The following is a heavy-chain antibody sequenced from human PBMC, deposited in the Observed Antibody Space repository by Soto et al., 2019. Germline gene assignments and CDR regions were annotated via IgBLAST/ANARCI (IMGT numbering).Heavy chain of an antibody. Sequence: ASVKVSCKASGGTFSSYAISWVRQAPGQGLEWMGGIIPIFGTANYAQKFQGRVTITADKSTSTAYMELSSLRSEDTAVYYCARDLPQRHPGHIAAAGQYYYYYYGMDVWGQGTTVT. CDR3: ARDLPQRHPGHIAAAGQYYYYYYGMDV. V-gene: IGHV1-69*06. J-gene: IGHJ6*02. CDR1: GGTFSSYA. CDR2: IIPIFGTA. D-gene: IGHD6-13*01.